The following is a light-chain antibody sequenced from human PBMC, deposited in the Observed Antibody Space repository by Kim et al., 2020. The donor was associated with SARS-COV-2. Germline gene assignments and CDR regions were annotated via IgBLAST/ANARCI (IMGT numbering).Light chain of an antibody. J-gene: IGLJ2*01. Sequence: VALGQTVRITCQGDSLRTYFASWYQQKPGQAPLLVIYGKNNRPSGIPDRFSGSTSGNTGSLTITGAQAEDEADYFCNSRDSSGNVVFGGGTQLTVL. CDR2: GKN. V-gene: IGLV3-19*01. CDR1: SLRTYF. CDR3: NSRDSSGNVV.